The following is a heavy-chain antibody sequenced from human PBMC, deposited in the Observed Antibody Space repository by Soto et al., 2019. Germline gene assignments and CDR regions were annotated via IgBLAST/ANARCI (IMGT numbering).Heavy chain of an antibody. D-gene: IGHD3-22*01. CDR3: ARARLVVEGRFDY. J-gene: IGHJ4*02. V-gene: IGHV3-11*06. Sequence: GGSLRLSCAASGFSFSDYYMNWIRQAPGKGLEWVSYISSSGTYTNYADSVRGRFTISRDSAKNSLYLQMNGLRVEDTAVYYCARARLVVEGRFDYWGQGTLVTVSS. CDR2: ISSSGTYT. CDR1: GFSFSDYY.